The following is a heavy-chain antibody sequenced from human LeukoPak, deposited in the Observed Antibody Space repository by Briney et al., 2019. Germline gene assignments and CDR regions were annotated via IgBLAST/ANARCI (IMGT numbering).Heavy chain of an antibody. Sequence: RSLRLSCAASRFTFRNHGMHWVRQAPGKGLEWVAVIWYDGSDTYYTDSVKGRFTISRDNSKNTLYLQMNSLRVEDTAVYYCARDRSLRYFDYWGQGTVVTVSS. J-gene: IGHJ4*02. V-gene: IGHV3-33*01. CDR1: RFTFRNHG. CDR2: IWYDGSDT. CDR3: ARDRSLRYFDY.